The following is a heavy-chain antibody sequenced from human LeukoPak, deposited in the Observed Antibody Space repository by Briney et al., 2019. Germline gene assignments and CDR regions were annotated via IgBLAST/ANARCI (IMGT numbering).Heavy chain of an antibody. V-gene: IGHV3-23*01. Sequence: HPGGSLRLSCAASRFTFSSYWMSWVRQAPGKGLEWVSSLSGNCAGTHYTNSVKGRFTISRDNSKNTLYLQMNSLTAEDTAVYYCAKKHAFCGGDCYGLFDYWGQGTLVTVSS. D-gene: IGHD2-21*02. J-gene: IGHJ4*02. CDR1: RFTFSSYW. CDR2: LSGNCAGT. CDR3: AKKHAFCGGDCYGLFDY.